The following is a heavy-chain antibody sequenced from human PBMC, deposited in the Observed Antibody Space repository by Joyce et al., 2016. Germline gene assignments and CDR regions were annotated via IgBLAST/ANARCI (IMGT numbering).Heavy chain of an antibody. CDR2: IYHNEST. V-gene: IGHV4-30-2*01. CDR3: ASGFNFKGRSFFDY. CDR1: GASVSSGGYS. Sequence: QLQLQESGSGLVKPSQTLSLTCAVSGASVSSGGYSWSWIRQPPGKGLGGIGYIYHNESTYYNPSLKSRVTISVDRSKNQFSLKLASVTAADTAVYYCASGFNFKGRSFFDYWGQGALVTVSS. J-gene: IGHJ4*02. D-gene: IGHD3-10*01.